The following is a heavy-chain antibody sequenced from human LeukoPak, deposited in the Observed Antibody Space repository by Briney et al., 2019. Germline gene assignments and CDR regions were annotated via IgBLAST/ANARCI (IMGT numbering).Heavy chain of an antibody. D-gene: IGHD3-22*01. CDR1: GFSLSTSGMC. V-gene: IGHV2-70*11. CDR3: ARVDYYDSSGYDAFDI. CDR2: VVWDDDK. Sequence: ESGPALVKPTQTLTLPCTFSGFSLSTSGMCVSWIRQPPGKALEWLARVVWDDDKYYSTSLKTRLTISKDTSKNQVVLTMTNMDPVDTATYYCARVDYYDSSGYDAFDIWGQGTMVTVSS. J-gene: IGHJ3*02.